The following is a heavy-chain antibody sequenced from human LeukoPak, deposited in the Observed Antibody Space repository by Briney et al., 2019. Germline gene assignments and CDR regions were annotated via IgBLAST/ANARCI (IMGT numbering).Heavy chain of an antibody. D-gene: IGHD4-23*01. J-gene: IGHJ6*03. V-gene: IGHV4-39*07. CDR2: VYYSGLT. CDR3: ARLGGLRWWRSVRYYYYMDV. Sequence: PSETLSLTCTVSGGSINSSNYNWGWIRQPPRRGPEWFASVYYSGLTYYNSSLKSRVSISVDTSKNQFSLKLTSVTAADTAVYYCARLGGLRWWRSVRYYYYMDVWGKGTTVTVSS. CDR1: GGSINSSNYN.